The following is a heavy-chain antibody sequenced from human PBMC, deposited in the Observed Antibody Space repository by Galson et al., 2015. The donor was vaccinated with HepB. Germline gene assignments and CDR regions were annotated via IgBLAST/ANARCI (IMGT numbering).Heavy chain of an antibody. CDR2: IAADGRDK. V-gene: IGHV3-30*04. J-gene: IGHJ4*02. Sequence: SLRLSCAASGFTLRNYAMHWVRQAPGKGLEWVAVIAADGRDKHHADSVKGRFTISRDNSKNTLYLQMNSLRVEDTAVYYCARDMARIAAYYFDYWGQGTLVTVSS. CDR3: ARDMARIAAYYFDY. CDR1: GFTLRNYA. D-gene: IGHD6-25*01.